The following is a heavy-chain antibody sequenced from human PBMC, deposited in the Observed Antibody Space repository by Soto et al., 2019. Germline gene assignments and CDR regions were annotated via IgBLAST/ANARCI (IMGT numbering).Heavy chain of an antibody. CDR1: GFTFSSYW. D-gene: IGHD3-22*01. CDR2: IKQDGSEK. V-gene: IGHV3-7*01. CDR3: AREGWHSSGPIGAVDI. J-gene: IGHJ3*02. Sequence: EVQLVESGGGLVQPGGSLRLSCAASGFTFSSYWMSWVRQAPGKGLEWVANIKQDGSEKYYVDSVKGRFTISRDNAKNSLYLQMNSLRAEDTGVYYCAREGWHSSGPIGAVDIWGQGTMVTVSS.